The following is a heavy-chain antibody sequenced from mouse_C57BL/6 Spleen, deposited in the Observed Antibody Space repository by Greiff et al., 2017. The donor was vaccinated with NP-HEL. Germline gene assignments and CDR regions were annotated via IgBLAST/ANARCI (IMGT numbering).Heavy chain of an antibody. CDR3: ARSRITTVERDY. Sequence: QVQLQQPGAELVKPGASVKLSCKASGYTFTSYWMQWVKQRPGQGLEWIGEIDPSDSYTNYNQKFKGKATLTVDTSSSTAYMQLSSLTSEDSAVYYCARSRITTVERDYWGQGTTLTVSS. CDR1: GYTFTSYW. D-gene: IGHD1-1*01. V-gene: IGHV1-50*01. J-gene: IGHJ2*01. CDR2: IDPSDSYT.